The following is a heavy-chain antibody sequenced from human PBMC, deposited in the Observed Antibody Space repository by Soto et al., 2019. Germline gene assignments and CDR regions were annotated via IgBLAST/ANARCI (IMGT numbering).Heavy chain of an antibody. CDR3: ARDFLITNAPFDI. Sequence: YLQWARHYNGQGLEWMGIINPSGGSTSYAQKFQGRVTMTRDTSTSTVYMELSSLRSEDTAVYYCARDFLITNAPFDIWGQGTMVTVSS. D-gene: IGHD3-16*01. J-gene: IGHJ3*02. CDR2: INPSGGST. CDR1: Y. V-gene: IGHV1-46*03.